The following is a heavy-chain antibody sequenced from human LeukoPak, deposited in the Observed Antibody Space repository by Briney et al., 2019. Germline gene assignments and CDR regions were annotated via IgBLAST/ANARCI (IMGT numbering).Heavy chain of an antibody. CDR3: ARDPVLPSWGYAFDN. CDR1: GFTFSSYA. J-gene: IGHJ4*02. D-gene: IGHD2-15*01. V-gene: IGHV3-30*04. CDR2: ISYDGSNK. Sequence: GGSLRLSCAASGFTFSSYAMHWVRQAPGKGLEWVAVISYDGSNKYYADSVKGRFTISRDNSKNTLYLQMNSLRAEDTAVYYCARDPVLPSWGYAFDNWGQGTLVTVSS.